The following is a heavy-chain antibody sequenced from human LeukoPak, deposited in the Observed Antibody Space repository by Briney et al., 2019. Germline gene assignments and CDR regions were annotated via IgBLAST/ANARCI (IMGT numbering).Heavy chain of an antibody. V-gene: IGHV3-23*01. CDR2: ISGSGGNT. J-gene: IGHJ4*02. CDR1: GFTFSSYA. D-gene: IGHD1-26*01. CDR3: AKYSGSYYYPPNWDS. Sequence: PGGSLGLSCAASGFTFSSYAMSWVRQAPGKGLEWVSVISGSGGNTYYADSVKGRFTISRDNSKNTLYLQLNSLRAEDTAVYFCAKYSGSYYYPPNWDSWGQGTLVTVSS.